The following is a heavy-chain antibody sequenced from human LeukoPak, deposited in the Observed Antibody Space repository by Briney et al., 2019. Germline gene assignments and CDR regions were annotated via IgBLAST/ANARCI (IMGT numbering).Heavy chain of an antibody. V-gene: IGHV3-48*04. CDR2: ISSSSSTI. CDR3: ARDLGQLGGRYFDY. J-gene: IGHJ4*02. CDR1: GFTFSSYS. D-gene: IGHD6-6*01. Sequence: GGSLRLSCAASGFTFSSYSMNWVRQAPGKGLEWVSYISSSSSTIYYADSVKGRFTISRDNAKNSLYLQMNSLRAEDTAVYYCARDLGQLGGRYFDYWGQGTLVTVSS.